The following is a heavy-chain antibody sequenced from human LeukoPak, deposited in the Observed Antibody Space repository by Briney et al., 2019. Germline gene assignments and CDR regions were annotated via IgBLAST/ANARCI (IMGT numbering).Heavy chain of an antibody. Sequence: GGSLRLSCAASGFTFSSYVMSWVRQAPGKGLEGVSGISGSGGSTYYADSVKGRFTISRDNSKNTLHLQMNSLRAEDTAVYYCAKDLVGTGAFDIWGQGTMVTVSS. CDR1: GFTFSSYV. J-gene: IGHJ3*02. D-gene: IGHD2-21*02. CDR2: ISGSGGST. CDR3: AKDLVGTGAFDI. V-gene: IGHV3-23*01.